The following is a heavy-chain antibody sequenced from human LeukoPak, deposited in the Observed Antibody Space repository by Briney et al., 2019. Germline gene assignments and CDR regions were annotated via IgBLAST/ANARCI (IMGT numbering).Heavy chain of an antibody. Sequence: SETLSLTCTVSGFSISSGYYWGWFRQPPGRGLEWIGSIYHSGSTYYSLSFKSRVTISLNTSKNYSSLKLNSVTAADTAVYYCARGSTTGTTSYFDPWGQGTLVTVSS. D-gene: IGHD1-1*01. CDR3: ARGSTTGTTSYFDP. CDR2: IYHSGST. J-gene: IGHJ5*02. V-gene: IGHV4-38-2*02. CDR1: GFSISSGYY.